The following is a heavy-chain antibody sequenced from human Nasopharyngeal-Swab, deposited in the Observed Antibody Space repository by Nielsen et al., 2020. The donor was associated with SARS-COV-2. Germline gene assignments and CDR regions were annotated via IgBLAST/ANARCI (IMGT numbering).Heavy chain of an antibody. CDR3: ARVPFYSSGWYGVDYFDY. Sequence: WTRQPPGKGLEWVSYISSSGSTIYYADSVKGRFTISRDNAKDMLYLQMNSLRAEDTAVYYCARVPFYSSGWYGVDYFDYWGQGTLVTVSS. V-gene: IGHV3-11*04. CDR2: ISSSGSTI. D-gene: IGHD6-19*01. J-gene: IGHJ4*02.